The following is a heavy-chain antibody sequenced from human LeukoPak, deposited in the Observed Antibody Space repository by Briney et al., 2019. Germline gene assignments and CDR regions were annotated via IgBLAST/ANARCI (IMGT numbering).Heavy chain of an antibody. CDR1: GGSFSGYY. Sequence: SETLSLTCAVYGGSFSGYYWSWIRQPPGKGLEWIGEINHSGSTNYNPSLKSRVTISVDTSKNQFSLKLSSVTAADTAVYYCARGLVGGSFGLWGGGTLVTVSS. D-gene: IGHD1-26*01. CDR2: INHSGST. J-gene: IGHJ2*01. V-gene: IGHV4-34*01. CDR3: ARGLVGGSFGL.